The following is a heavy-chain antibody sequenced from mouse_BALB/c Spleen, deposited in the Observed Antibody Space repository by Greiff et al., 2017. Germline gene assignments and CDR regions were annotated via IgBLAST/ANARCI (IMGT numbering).Heavy chain of an antibody. CDR1: GFSLTSYG. J-gene: IGHJ4*01. D-gene: IGHD4-1*01. CDR3: ARGLGRGYYYAMDY. V-gene: IGHV2-2*02. CDR2: IWSGGST. Sequence: QVQLQQPGPGLVQPSQSLSITCTVSGFSLTSYGVHWVRQSPGKGLEWLGVIWSGGSTDYNAAFISRLSISKDNSKSQVFFKMNSLQANDTAIYYCARGLGRGYYYAMDYWGQGTSVTVSS.